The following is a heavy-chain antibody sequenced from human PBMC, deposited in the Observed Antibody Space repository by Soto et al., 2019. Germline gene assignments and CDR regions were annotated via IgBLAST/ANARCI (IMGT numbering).Heavy chain of an antibody. CDR2: ISGSGGST. CDR1: GFAFRNFS. J-gene: IGHJ4*02. Sequence: PGGSLILSCGSAGFAFRNFSFHWVRQAPGKGLEWVSAISGSGGSTYYADSVKGRFTISRDNSKNTLYLQMNSLRAEDTAVYYCAKAPSFFGVVISFDYWGQGTMVNSPQ. D-gene: IGHD3-3*01. V-gene: IGHV3-23*01. CDR3: AKAPSFFGVVISFDY.